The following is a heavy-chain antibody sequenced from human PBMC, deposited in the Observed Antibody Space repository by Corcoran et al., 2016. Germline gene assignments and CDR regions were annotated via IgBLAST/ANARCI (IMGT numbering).Heavy chain of an antibody. Sequence: EVQLVQSGPEVKKPGESLTISCKASGYSFSIYWIGWVRQMPGKGLEWMGVFYPCDSDTNYSPSFQGTVSHSVDTSISTAYLHWSSREASDTAMYYWARRARRGLNRGLDVFDDWGQGTPVTVSA. CDR3: ARRARRGLNRGLDVFDD. D-gene: IGHD3-10*01. V-gene: IGHV5-51*01. J-gene: IGHJ4*02. CDR1: GYSFSIYW. CDR2: FYPCDSDT.